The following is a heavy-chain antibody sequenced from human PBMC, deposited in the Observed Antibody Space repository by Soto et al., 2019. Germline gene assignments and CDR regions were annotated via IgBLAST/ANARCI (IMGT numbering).Heavy chain of an antibody. CDR2: ISSSSSYI. D-gene: IGHD5-12*01. CDR1: GFTFSSYS. V-gene: IGHV3-21*01. J-gene: IGHJ4*02. Sequence: GGSLRLSCAASGFTFSSYSMNWVRQAPGKGLEWVSSISSSSSYIYYADSVKGRFTISRDNAKNSLYLQMNSLRAEDTAVYYCARDRYSGYDSPNFDYWGQGTLVTVSS. CDR3: ARDRYSGYDSPNFDY.